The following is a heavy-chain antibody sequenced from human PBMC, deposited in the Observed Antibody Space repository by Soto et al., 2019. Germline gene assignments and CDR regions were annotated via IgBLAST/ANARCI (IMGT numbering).Heavy chain of an antibody. D-gene: IGHD3-22*01. CDR1: GGTFSSYA. CDR3: ARPYYYDSSGYPYYYYGMDV. CDR2: IIPIFGTA. Sequence: ASVKVSCKASGGTFSSYAISWVRQAPGQGLEWMGGIIPIFGTANYAQKFQGRVTITADESTSTAYMELSSLRSEDTAVYYCARPYYYDSSGYPYYYYGMDVWGQGTTVTVSS. J-gene: IGHJ6*02. V-gene: IGHV1-69*13.